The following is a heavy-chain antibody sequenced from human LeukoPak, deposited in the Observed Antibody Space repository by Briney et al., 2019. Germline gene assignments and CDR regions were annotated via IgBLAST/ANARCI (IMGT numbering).Heavy chain of an antibody. J-gene: IGHJ4*02. CDR1: GFTFSSYS. V-gene: IGHV3-21*01. Sequence: GGSLRLSCAASGFTFSSYSMNWVRQAPGKGLEWVSSISSSSSYIYYADSVKGRFTISRDNSKNTLYLQMNSLRAEDTAVYYCAKEPYYYDSSGYYPDYWGQGTLVTVSS. D-gene: IGHD3-22*01. CDR3: AKEPYYYDSSGYYPDY. CDR2: ISSSSSYI.